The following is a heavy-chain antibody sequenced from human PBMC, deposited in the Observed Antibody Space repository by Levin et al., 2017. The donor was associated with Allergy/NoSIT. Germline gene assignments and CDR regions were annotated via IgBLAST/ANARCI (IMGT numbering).Heavy chain of an antibody. CDR2: IYYSGST. V-gene: IGHV4-39*01. D-gene: IGHD3-10*01. CDR1: GGSIISNTFY. CDR3: ARHGDALVRGVKRNWFDP. Sequence: SSETLSLTCTVSGGSIISNTFYWGWIRQPPGKGLEWIGSIYYSGSTYYNPSLKSRVTISVDTSKNQFSLRLNSVTATDTAVYYCARHGDALVRGVKRNWFDPWGQGTLVTVSS. J-gene: IGHJ5*02.